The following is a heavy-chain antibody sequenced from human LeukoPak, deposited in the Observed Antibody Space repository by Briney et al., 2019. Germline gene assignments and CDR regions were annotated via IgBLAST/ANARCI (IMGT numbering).Heavy chain of an antibody. CDR2: IYGTGTT. D-gene: IGHD3-9*01. V-gene: IGHV3-66*01. J-gene: IGHJ6*02. CDR3: AREARYYDILTGYHNYSGVDV. CDR1: GFTVSKDY. Sequence: GGSLRLSCAGSGFTVSKDYMTWVRQAPGKGLECVSAIYGTGTTYYADSAKGRFTISRDSSSNTLHLQMNSLRAEDTAVYYCAREARYYDILTGYHNYSGVDVWGHGTTVIVSS.